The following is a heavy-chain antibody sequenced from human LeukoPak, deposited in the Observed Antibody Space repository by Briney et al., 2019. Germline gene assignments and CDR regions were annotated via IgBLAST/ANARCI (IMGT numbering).Heavy chain of an antibody. V-gene: IGHV1-18*01. D-gene: IGHD3-10*01. CDR1: GYTFTSYG. CDR2: ISAYNGNT. CDR3: ARWVRGYYYGSGSLTGLDY. Sequence: GASVKVSCKASGYTFTSYGISWVRQAPGQGLEWMGWISAYNGNTNYAQKLQGRVTMTRDTSISTAYMELSRLRSDDTAVYYCARWVRGYYYGSGSLTGLDYWGQGTLVTVSS. J-gene: IGHJ4*02.